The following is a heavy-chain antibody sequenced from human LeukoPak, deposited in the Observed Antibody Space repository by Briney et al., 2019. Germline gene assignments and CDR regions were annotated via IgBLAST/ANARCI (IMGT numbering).Heavy chain of an antibody. V-gene: IGHV4-59*01. J-gene: IGHJ4*02. CDR2: IYYSGST. D-gene: IGHD6-13*01. CDR3: ASGIAAAETFDY. Sequence: SETLSLTCTASGGSISSYYWSWIRQPPGKGLEWIGYIYYSGSTNYNPSLKSRVTISVDTSKNQFSLKLSSVTAADTAVYYCASGIAAAETFDYWGQGTLVTVSS. CDR1: GGSISSYY.